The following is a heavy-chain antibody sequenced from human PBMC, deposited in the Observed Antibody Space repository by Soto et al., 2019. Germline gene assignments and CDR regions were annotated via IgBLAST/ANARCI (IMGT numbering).Heavy chain of an antibody. V-gene: IGHV3-30*18. J-gene: IGHJ3*02. CDR2: ISYDGSNK. CDR1: GFTFSSYG. Sequence: GGSLRLSCAASGFTFSSYGMHWVRQAPGKGLEWVAVISYDGSNKYYADSVKGRFTISRDNSKNTLYLQMNSLRAEDTAVYYCAKTTTLDRAFDIWGQGTKVTVSS. CDR3: AKTTTLDRAFDI. D-gene: IGHD4-17*01.